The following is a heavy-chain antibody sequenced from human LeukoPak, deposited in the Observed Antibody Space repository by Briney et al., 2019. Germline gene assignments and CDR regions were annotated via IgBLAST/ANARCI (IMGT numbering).Heavy chain of an antibody. J-gene: IGHJ6*02. CDR3: ARDHYDILTGYFNGMDV. Sequence: ASVKVSCKVSGYTFTSYGISWVRQAPGQGLEWMGWISAYNGNTNYAQKLQGRVTMTTDTSTSTAYMELRSLRSDDTAVYYCARDHYDILTGYFNGMDVWGQGTTVTVSS. CDR1: GYTFTSYG. D-gene: IGHD3-9*01. CDR2: ISAYNGNT. V-gene: IGHV1-18*01.